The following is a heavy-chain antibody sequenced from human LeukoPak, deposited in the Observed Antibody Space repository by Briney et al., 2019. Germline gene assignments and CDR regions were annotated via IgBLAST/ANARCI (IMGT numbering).Heavy chain of an antibody. D-gene: IGHD3-9*01. CDR2: INPSGGST. V-gene: IGHV1-46*01. J-gene: IGHJ4*02. CDR3: ARVPLPDNNYDILTGLDY. CDR1: GYTFTSYY. Sequence: ASVKVSCKASGYTFTSYYMHWVRQAPGQGLEWMGIINPSGGSTSYAQKFQGRVTMTRDTSISTAYMELSRLRSDDTAVYYCARVPLPDNNYDILTGLDYWGQGTLVTVSS.